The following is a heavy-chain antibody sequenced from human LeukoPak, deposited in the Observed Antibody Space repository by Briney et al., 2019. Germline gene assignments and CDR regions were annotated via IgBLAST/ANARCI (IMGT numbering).Heavy chain of an antibody. Sequence: SGGSLRLSCAASGFTVSSNYMSWVRQAPGKGLEWVSVIYSGGSTYYAGSVKGRFTISRDNSKNTLYLQMNSLRAEDTAVYYCALFQWHTKSLDYWGQGTLVTASS. V-gene: IGHV3-53*01. CDR2: IYSGGST. D-gene: IGHD6-19*01. CDR3: ALFQWHTKSLDY. J-gene: IGHJ4*02. CDR1: GFTVSSNY.